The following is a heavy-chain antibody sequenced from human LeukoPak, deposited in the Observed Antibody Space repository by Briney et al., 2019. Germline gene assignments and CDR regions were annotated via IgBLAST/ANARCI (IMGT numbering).Heavy chain of an antibody. J-gene: IGHJ4*02. CDR1: GFTVSSKS. Sequence: GGSLRLSCTASGFTVSSKSMNWVRQAPGKGLEWVSIIYSGGTAYYADSVKGRFTISRDNSKNTLYLQMNRLRPEETALYYCASGGESGGYPEYYFDSWGQGALVTVSS. CDR3: ASGGESGGYPEYYFDS. D-gene: IGHD3-22*01. CDR2: IYSGGTA. V-gene: IGHV3-53*05.